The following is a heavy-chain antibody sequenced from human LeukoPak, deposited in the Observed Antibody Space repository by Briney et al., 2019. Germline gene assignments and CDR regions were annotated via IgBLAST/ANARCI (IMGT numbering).Heavy chain of an antibody. J-gene: IGHJ4*02. CDR3: TKDRGRYSSSSGLDY. Sequence: GRSLRLSCVASGFTFDDYAMHWVRQAPAKGLEWVSSISWNSGNIGYADSVKGRFTISRDNAKNSLYLQMNSLRAEDMALYYCTKDRGRYSSSSGLDYWGQGTLVTVSS. D-gene: IGHD6-6*01. CDR1: GFTFDDYA. CDR2: ISWNSGNI. V-gene: IGHV3-9*03.